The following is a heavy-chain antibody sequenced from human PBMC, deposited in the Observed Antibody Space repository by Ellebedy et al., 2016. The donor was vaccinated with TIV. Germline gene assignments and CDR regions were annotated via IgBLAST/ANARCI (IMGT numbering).Heavy chain of an antibody. Sequence: GESLKISCAASGFTFSSYAMSWVRQAPGKGLEWVSTISNTGSRTYYADSVEGRFIISRDNSKKTLYLQMNSLRAEDTAVYYCAKGRGGGSDTSAPRYYFDDWGLGTLVTVSS. CDR3: AKGRGGGSDTSAPRYYFDD. CDR1: GFTFSSYA. CDR2: ISNTGSRT. J-gene: IGHJ4*02. V-gene: IGHV3-23*01. D-gene: IGHD3-22*01.